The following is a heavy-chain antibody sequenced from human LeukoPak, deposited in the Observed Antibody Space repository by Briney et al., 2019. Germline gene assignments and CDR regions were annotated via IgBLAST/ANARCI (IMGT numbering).Heavy chain of an antibody. Sequence: KSSETLSLTCAVSGGSISSGGYSWSWIRQPPGKGLEWIGYIYHSGSTYYNPSLKSRVTISVDRSKNQFSLKLSSVTAADTAVYYCARGGPGQPFDYWGQGTLVTVSS. CDR1: GGSISSGGYS. CDR3: ARGGPGQPFDY. J-gene: IGHJ4*02. D-gene: IGHD1-1*01. CDR2: IYHSGST. V-gene: IGHV4-30-2*01.